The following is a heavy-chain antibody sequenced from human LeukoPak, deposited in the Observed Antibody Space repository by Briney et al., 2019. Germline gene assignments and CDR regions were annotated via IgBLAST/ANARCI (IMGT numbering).Heavy chain of an antibody. CDR2: ISSSGSAI. V-gene: IGHV3-48*03. CDR3: ATPLPFDY. CDR1: GFTFSSYG. Sequence: GGSLRLSCTASGFTFSSYGMNWVRQAPGKGLEWVSYISSSGSAIYYADSVKGRFTVSRDNAKNSLYLQMNSLRAEDTAVYYCATPLPFDYWGQGTLVTVSS. J-gene: IGHJ4*02.